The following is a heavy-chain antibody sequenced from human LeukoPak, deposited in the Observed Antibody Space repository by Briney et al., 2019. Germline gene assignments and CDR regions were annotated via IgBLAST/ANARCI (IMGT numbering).Heavy chain of an antibody. Sequence: GGSLRLSCAASGFTFSSFWMIWVRQAPGKGLEWVANIKEDGSVKDYVDSVKGRFTISRDNAKNSLHLQMNSLRAEDTAVYYCARDSSGYYYYYYGVDVWGQGTTVTVSS. CDR3: ARDSSGYYYYYYGVDV. CDR2: IKEDGSVK. V-gene: IGHV3-7*01. D-gene: IGHD3-22*01. CDR1: GFTFSSFW. J-gene: IGHJ6*02.